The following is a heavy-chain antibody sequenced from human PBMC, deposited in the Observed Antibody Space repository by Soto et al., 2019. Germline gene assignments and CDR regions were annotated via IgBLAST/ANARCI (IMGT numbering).Heavy chain of an antibody. CDR3: ARTSYYDSTGYYNLDV. Sequence: PSETLSLTCTVSGGSISSYYWSWIRQPPGKGLEWIGYIYYSGSTNYNPSLKSRVTISVDTSNIQFSLKLNSVDAADTADYYCARTSYYDSTGYYNLDVWGPGTTVTVPS. CDR2: IYYSGST. J-gene: IGHJ6*02. CDR1: GGSISSYY. D-gene: IGHD3-22*01. V-gene: IGHV4-59*12.